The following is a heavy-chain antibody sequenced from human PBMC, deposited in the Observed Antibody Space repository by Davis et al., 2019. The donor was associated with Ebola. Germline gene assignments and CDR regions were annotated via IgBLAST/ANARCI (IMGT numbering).Heavy chain of an antibody. CDR1: GFTFSSYS. CDR2: ISSSSGTI. D-gene: IGHD6-19*01. V-gene: IGHV3-48*02. J-gene: IGHJ4*02. CDR3: ARYSSAWAFDY. Sequence: GESLKISCAASGFTFSSYSMKWVRQAPGKGLEWVSYISSSSGTIYYADSVKGRFTISRDNAKNSLYLQMNSLRDDDTAVYYCARYSSAWAFDYWGQGTLVTVSS.